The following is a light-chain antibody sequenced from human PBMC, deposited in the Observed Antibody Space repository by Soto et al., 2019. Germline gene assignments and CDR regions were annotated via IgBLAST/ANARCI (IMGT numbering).Light chain of an antibody. J-gene: IGKJ4*01. CDR1: QSVLYSSNNKNY. CDR3: QQYYSPPSLT. CDR2: WAS. Sequence: DIVMTQSPDSLAVSLGERATINCKSSQSVLYSSNNKNYLAWYQQTPGQPPKLLIYWASTRESGVPDRFSGSGSGTDFTLTISSLQAEDVAVYYCQQYYSPPSLTFGGGTKVEIK. V-gene: IGKV4-1*01.